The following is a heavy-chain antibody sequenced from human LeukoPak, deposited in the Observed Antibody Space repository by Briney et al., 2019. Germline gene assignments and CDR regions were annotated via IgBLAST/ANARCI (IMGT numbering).Heavy chain of an antibody. Sequence: GGSLRLSRAASGFTFSTYAMSWVRQAPGKGLEWGSAISGSGGSTYYADSVKGRVTVSRDHSENTLYLQMNSVRAEDTAVYYCAKDLGVGWRQVRAFDIWGQGTMVPLSS. V-gene: IGHV3-23*01. CDR2: ISGSGGST. CDR1: GFTFSTYA. CDR3: AKDLGVGWRQVRAFDI. D-gene: IGHD3-10*01. J-gene: IGHJ3*02.